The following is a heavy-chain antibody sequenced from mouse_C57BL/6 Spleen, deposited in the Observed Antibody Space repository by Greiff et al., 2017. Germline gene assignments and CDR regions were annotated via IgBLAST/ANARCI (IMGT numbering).Heavy chain of an antibody. J-gene: IGHJ4*01. V-gene: IGHV1-66*01. CDR1: GYSFTSYY. CDR2: IYPGSGNT. Sequence: VQLQQSGPELVKPGASVKISCKASGYSFTSYYIHWVKQRPGQGLEWIGWIYPGSGNTKYNEKFKGKATLPADTSSSTAYMQLSSLTSEDSAVXYCARYGDYVEGYAMDYWGQGTSVTVSS. D-gene: IGHD2-4*01. CDR3: ARYGDYVEGYAMDY.